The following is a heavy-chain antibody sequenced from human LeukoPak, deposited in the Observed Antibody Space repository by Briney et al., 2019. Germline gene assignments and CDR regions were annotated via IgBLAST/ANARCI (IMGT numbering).Heavy chain of an antibody. CDR2: ISGSGGAT. Sequence: GGSLRLSCAASGFTFSTYAMSWVHQAPGKGLEWVSAISGSGGATYYADSVKGRFTISRDNSKNTLYLQMNSLRAEDTAVYYCAKVGTHYYGSGSYYFDYWGQGALVTVSS. CDR3: AKVGTHYYGSGSYYFDY. D-gene: IGHD3-10*01. CDR1: GFTFSTYA. J-gene: IGHJ4*02. V-gene: IGHV3-23*01.